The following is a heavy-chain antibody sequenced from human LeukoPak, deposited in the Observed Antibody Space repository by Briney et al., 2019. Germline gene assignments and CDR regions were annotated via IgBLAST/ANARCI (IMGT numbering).Heavy chain of an antibody. V-gene: IGHV4-61*02. CDR3: ARDAPPAYCSGGTCYFDY. J-gene: IGHJ4*02. CDR1: GGSISSKSYY. D-gene: IGHD2-15*01. CDR2: IYASGST. Sequence: SETLSLTCTVSGGSISSKSYYWSWIRQPAGKGLEWIGRIYASGSTDYNPSLKSRVTISRDTSKNEFSLNLTSVTAADTAVYYCARDAPPAYCSGGTCYFDYWGQGTLVTVSS.